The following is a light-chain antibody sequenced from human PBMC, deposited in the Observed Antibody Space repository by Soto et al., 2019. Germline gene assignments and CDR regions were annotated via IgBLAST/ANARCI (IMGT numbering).Light chain of an antibody. CDR3: SSYTSSSTF. CDR1: SSDVGGYNY. J-gene: IGLJ1*01. V-gene: IGLV2-14*01. Sequence: QSALTQPASVSGSPGQSITISCTGTSSDVGGYNYVSWYQQHPGKAPKLMIYDVSNRPSGVSNRFSGPKSGNTASLTISGLQAEDEADYYCSSYTSSSTFFGTGTKLTVL. CDR2: DVS.